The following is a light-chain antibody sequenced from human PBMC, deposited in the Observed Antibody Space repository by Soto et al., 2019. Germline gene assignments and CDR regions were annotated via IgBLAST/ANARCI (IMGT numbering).Light chain of an antibody. CDR3: QQYIRWPLT. V-gene: IGKV1-17*01. CDR1: QGIRND. J-gene: IGKJ4*01. Sequence: IQLTQSPSSLSASVGDRVTITCRASQGIRNDLGWYQQKPGKAPKXLIYSATSLQSGVPSRFSGSGSGTEVTLTISSLQSEDGSVYYCQQYIRWPLTFGGGTKVDIK. CDR2: SAT.